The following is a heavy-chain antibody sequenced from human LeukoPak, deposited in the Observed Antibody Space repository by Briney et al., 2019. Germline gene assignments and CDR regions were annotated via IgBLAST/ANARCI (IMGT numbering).Heavy chain of an antibody. CDR2: ISYDGSNK. CDR1: GFSFISYG. Sequence: GGSLRLSCAASGFSFISYGMHWVRQAPGKGLEWVAVISYDGSNKYYADSVKGRFTISRDNSKNTLYLQMNSLRAEDTAVYYCAKAPGVLLWFGESLYYFDYWGQGTLVTVSS. CDR3: AKAPGVLLWFGESLYYFDY. D-gene: IGHD3-10*01. V-gene: IGHV3-30*18. J-gene: IGHJ4*02.